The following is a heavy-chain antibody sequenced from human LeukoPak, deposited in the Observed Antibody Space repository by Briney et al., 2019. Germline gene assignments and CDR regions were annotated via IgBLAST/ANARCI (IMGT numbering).Heavy chain of an antibody. J-gene: IGHJ4*03. CDR2: ISSSSSYI. D-gene: IGHD6-13*01. Sequence: GGSLRLSCAASGFTFSSYSMNWVRQAPGKGLEWVSSISSSSSYIYYADSVKGRFTISRDNAKNSLYLQMNSLRAEDTAVYYCAREGRRAAAGSFDYWGQGTMVTVSS. V-gene: IGHV3-21*01. CDR1: GFTFSSYS. CDR3: AREGRRAAAGSFDY.